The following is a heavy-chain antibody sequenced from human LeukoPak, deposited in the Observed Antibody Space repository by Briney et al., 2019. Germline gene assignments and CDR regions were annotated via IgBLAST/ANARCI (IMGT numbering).Heavy chain of an antibody. D-gene: IGHD2-8*02. J-gene: IGHJ4*02. Sequence: QTLSLTCAISGDSVSNNSAVWNWIRQSPSRGLEWLGRTYYRSKWYNDYGASVKSRITVNPDTSKNQFSLQLNFVTPEDTAVYYCVRSQYWRFDDWGQGTLVTVSS. CDR3: VRSQYWRFDD. CDR1: GDSVSNNSAV. V-gene: IGHV6-1*01. CDR2: TYYRSKWYN.